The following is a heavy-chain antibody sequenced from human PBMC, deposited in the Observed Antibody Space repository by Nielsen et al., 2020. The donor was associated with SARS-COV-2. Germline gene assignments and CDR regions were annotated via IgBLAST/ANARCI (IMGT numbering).Heavy chain of an antibody. CDR1: GYTFTRYH. V-gene: IGHV1-46*01. CDR3: ATDSPIGVVIYALAH. J-gene: IGHJ4*02. CDR2: INPSGGRT. Sequence: ASVKVSCKASGYTFTRYHMHWVRQAPGQGLEWMGMINPSGGRTTYAQKFQGRVTMTEDTSINTAYLDLSGLRSDDTAVYYCATDSPIGVVIYALAHWGQGTPVTVSS. D-gene: IGHD3-3*01.